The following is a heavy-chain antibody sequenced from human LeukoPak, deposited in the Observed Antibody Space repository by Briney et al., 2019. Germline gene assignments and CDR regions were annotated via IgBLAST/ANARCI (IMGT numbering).Heavy chain of an antibody. V-gene: IGHV1-69*13. D-gene: IGHD4-11*01. CDR1: GYTFTSYG. Sequence: GASVKVSCKASGYTFTSYGISWVRQAPGQGLEWMGGIIPIFGTANYAQKFQGRVTITADESTSTAYMELSSLRSEDTAVYYCARAPFQAYSNPYYYYMDVWGKGTTVTVSS. CDR3: ARAPFQAYSNPYYYYMDV. CDR2: IIPIFGTA. J-gene: IGHJ6*03.